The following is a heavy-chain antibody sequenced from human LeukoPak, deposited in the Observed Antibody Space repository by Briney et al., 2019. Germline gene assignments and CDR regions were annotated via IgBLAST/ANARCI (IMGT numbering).Heavy chain of an antibody. Sequence: PSETLSLTCTVSGGSISSYYWSWIRQPPGKGLEWIGYIYYSGSTNYNPSLKSRVTISVDTSKNQFSLKLSSVTAADTAVYYCARHVGATQRHAFDIWGQGTMVTVSS. J-gene: IGHJ3*02. V-gene: IGHV4-59*12. CDR1: GGSISSYY. D-gene: IGHD1-26*01. CDR3: ARHVGATQRHAFDI. CDR2: IYYSGST.